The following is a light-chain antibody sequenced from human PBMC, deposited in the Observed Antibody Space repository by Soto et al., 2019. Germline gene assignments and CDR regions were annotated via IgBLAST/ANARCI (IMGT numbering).Light chain of an antibody. V-gene: IGKV3-20*01. Sequence: EIVLTQSPGTLSLSPGERATLSCRASQSVSSSYLAWYQQKPGQAPRLLIYGASSRATGMPDRFSGSGSGTAFTRTRSRLDPEDFAVYYCPQYGSSPRTFGQGTKVEIK. J-gene: IGKJ1*01. CDR3: PQYGSSPRT. CDR2: GAS. CDR1: QSVSSSY.